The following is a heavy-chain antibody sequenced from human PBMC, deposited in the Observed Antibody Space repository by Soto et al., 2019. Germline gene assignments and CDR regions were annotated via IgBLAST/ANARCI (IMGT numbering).Heavy chain of an antibody. Sequence: GASVKVSCKASGYTFTSYGISWVRQAPGQGLEWMGWISAYNSNTNYAQKLQGRVTMTTDPSTSTAYMELRSLRSDDTAVYYCARGNPGAYSNSYYYYYYGMDVWGQGTTVTVSS. D-gene: IGHD4-4*01. CDR2: ISAYNSNT. J-gene: IGHJ6*02. V-gene: IGHV1-18*01. CDR1: GYTFTSYG. CDR3: ARGNPGAYSNSYYYYYYGMDV.